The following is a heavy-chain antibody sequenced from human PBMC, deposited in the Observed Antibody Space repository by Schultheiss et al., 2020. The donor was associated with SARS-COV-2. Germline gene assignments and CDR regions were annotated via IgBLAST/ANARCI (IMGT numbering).Heavy chain of an antibody. CDR2: INHSGST. J-gene: IGHJ4*02. V-gene: IGHV4-4*02. D-gene: IGHD6-19*01. CDR3: ARGGGWIGY. Sequence: SETLSLTCAVSGGSISSANWWSWVRQPPGKGLEWIGEINHSGSTNYNPSLKSRVTISVDTSKNLFSLKLSSVTAADTAVYYCARGGGWIGYWGQGTLVTVSS. CDR1: GGSISSANW.